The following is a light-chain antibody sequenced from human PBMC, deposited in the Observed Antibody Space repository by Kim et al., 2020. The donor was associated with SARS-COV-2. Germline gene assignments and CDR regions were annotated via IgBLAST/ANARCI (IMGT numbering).Light chain of an antibody. J-gene: IGLJ2*01. V-gene: IGLV2-14*03. Sequence: GQSITMSCTGSYSDVGGHNFVSWYQHHPGKGPKLMIYDVTRRASGVSDRFSASKSGNTASLTISGLQAEDEADYYCCSYTSSMSVVFGGGTQLTVL. CDR2: DVT. CDR3: CSYTSSMSVV. CDR1: YSDVGGHNF.